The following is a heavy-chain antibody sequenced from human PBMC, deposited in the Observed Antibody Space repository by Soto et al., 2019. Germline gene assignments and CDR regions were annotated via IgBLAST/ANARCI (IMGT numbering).Heavy chain of an antibody. Sequence: ASVKVSCKASGGTFSSYTISWVRQAPGQGLEWMGRIIPILGIANYAQKFQGRVTITADKSTSTAYMELSSLRSEDTAVYYCAISYGDKRYYYYYMDVWGKGTTVTVSS. CDR2: IIPILGIA. D-gene: IGHD4-17*01. CDR1: GGTFSSYT. J-gene: IGHJ6*03. V-gene: IGHV1-69*02. CDR3: AISYGDKRYYYYYMDV.